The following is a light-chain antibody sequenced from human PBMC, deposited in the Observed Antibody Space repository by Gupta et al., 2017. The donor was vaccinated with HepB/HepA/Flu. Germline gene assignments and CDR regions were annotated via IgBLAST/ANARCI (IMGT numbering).Light chain of an antibody. V-gene: IGLV1-51*02. J-gene: IGLJ3*02. Sequence: QSVLTQPPSVTAAPGHKFTISCSGSSSNIGKNSVYWYQQLTGTAPKLLIFENSNRHSGIPDRFSGSKSGTSATVVITGLQSGDEADYYWAAWDSSLSDGVFGGGTKLTVL. CDR1: SSNIGKNS. CDR3: AAWDSSLSDGV. CDR2: ENS.